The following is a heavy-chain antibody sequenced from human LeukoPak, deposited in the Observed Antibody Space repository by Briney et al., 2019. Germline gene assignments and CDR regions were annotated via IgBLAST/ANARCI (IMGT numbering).Heavy chain of an antibody. J-gene: IGHJ4*02. V-gene: IGHV3-23*01. D-gene: IGHD6-19*01. CDR1: GFTFSSYA. Sequence: GGSLRLSCAASGFTFSSYAMSWVRQAPGKGLEWVSVISSGGGSTYYADSVKGRFTISRDNSQKTLYLQMNSLRAEETAVYYCXKXGYXSVWYPHSFDYWGQGTLVTVSS. CDR3: XKXGYXSVWYPHSFDY. CDR2: ISSGGGST.